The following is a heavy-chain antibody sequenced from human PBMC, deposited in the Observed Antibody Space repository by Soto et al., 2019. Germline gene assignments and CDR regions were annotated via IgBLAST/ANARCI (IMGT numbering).Heavy chain of an antibody. D-gene: IGHD6-13*01. CDR2: IYYSGST. J-gene: IGHJ4*02. CDR1: GGSINNNNYY. V-gene: IGHV4-39*01. CDR3: ATSYGNAWYTY. Sequence: PSETLSLTCTVSGGSINNNNYYWGWIRQPPGKGLEWIGNIYYSGSTYYNPSLKSRVTISVDTSKNQFSLRLSSVTAADTAVYYCATSYGNAWYTYWGQGTQVTVSS.